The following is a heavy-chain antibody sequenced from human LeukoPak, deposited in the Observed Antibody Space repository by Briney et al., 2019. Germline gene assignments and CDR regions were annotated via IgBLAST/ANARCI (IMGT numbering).Heavy chain of an antibody. CDR1: GGSISSYY. J-gene: IGHJ4*02. Sequence: SETLSLTCTVSGGSISSYYWSWIRQPPGKGLEWIGYIYYSGSTNYNPSLKSRVTISVDTSKNQFSLKLSSVTAADTAVYYCARGGSYRSFDYWGQGTLVTVSS. V-gene: IGHV4-59*01. CDR3: ARGGSYRSFDY. CDR2: IYYSGST. D-gene: IGHD3-16*02.